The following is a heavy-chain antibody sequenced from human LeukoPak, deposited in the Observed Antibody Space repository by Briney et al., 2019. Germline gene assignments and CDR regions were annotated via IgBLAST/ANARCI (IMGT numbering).Heavy chain of an antibody. CDR1: GFTFSSYD. V-gene: IGHV3-13*01. J-gene: IGHJ4*02. D-gene: IGHD1-26*01. CDR3: ARGVWAYSGSYYFDY. CDR2: IGTAGDT. Sequence: GGSLRLSCAASGFTFSSYDMHWVRQAPGKGLEWVSAIGTAGDTYYPGSVKGRFTISRENAKNSLYLQMNSLRAGDTAVYYCARGVWAYSGSYYFDYWGQGTLVTVSS.